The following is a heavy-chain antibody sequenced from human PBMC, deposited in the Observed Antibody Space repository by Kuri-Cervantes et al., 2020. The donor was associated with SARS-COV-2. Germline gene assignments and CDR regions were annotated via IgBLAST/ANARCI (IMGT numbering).Heavy chain of an antibody. CDR1: GDSFSSSLYY. D-gene: IGHD1-1*01. V-gene: IGHV4-39*01. CDR3: ARGWDYNTAHMDV. Sequence: GSLRLSCTVSGDSFSSSLYYWAWIRQPPGKGLEWIGSVYYSWSTYYNPTLKSRATISADRSKNQFSLQLNSVNVADTAVYYCARGWDYNTAHMDVWGEGTTVTVSS. CDR2: VYYSWST. J-gene: IGHJ6*03.